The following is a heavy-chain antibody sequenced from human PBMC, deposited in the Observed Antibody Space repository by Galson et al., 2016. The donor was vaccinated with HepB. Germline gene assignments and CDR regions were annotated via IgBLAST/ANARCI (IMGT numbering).Heavy chain of an antibody. CDR3: AKVTERGSSSEYFDS. J-gene: IGHJ4*02. D-gene: IGHD6-13*01. CDR2: VYNSGST. CDR1: GGSISSYY. Sequence: SETLSLTCTVSGGSISSYYWTWIRQPAGKGLEWIGHVYNSGSTNYNPSLKSRVTMSVDTSKNQFSLRMSSVTAADTAIYYCAKVTERGSSSEYFDSWGQGTLVTVSS. V-gene: IGHV4-4*07.